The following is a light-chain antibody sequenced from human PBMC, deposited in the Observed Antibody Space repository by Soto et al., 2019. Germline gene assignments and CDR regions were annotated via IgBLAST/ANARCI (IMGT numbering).Light chain of an antibody. CDR3: QQYNNWPQT. J-gene: IGKJ1*01. Sequence: VMRQSPAALSVSPGEGATLSCRASQGIGDTLAWYQHKPGQTPRLLIYDASNRATGIPARFSGSWSGTDCTLIISSLEPEDAAVYYCQQYNNWPQTLGQGTKVDIK. V-gene: IGKV3D-15*01. CDR1: QGIGDT. CDR2: DAS.